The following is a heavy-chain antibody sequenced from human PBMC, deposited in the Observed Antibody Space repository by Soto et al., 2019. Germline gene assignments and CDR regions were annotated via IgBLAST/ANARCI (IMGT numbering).Heavy chain of an antibody. V-gene: IGHV4-34*01. CDR2: INHSGST. D-gene: IGHD3-22*01. J-gene: IGHJ5*02. Sequence: VYGGSFSGYYWSWIRQPPGKGLEWIGEINHSGSTNYNPSLRSRVTISVDTSKNQFSLKLSSVTAADTAVYYCARGTYYYDSSGYYPYNWFDPWGQGTLVTVSS. CDR1: GGSFSGYY. CDR3: ARGTYYYDSSGYYPYNWFDP.